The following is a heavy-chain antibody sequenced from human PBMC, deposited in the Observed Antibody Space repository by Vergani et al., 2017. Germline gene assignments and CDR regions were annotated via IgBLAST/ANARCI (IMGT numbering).Heavy chain of an antibody. J-gene: IGHJ4*02. Sequence: QLQLQASGPGLVKPSETLSLTCTVSGVSIGSNSYYWGWIRQPPGKGLEWIGTIYYTGTTYYNEAHKSRLTISVDTSKNQFSLNLTSVTAADTAVYYCARHDCSSTSCYVNYWGQGTLVTVSS. D-gene: IGHD2-2*01. CDR2: IYYTGTT. V-gene: IGHV4-39*01. CDR1: GVSIGSNSYY. CDR3: ARHDCSSTSCYVNY.